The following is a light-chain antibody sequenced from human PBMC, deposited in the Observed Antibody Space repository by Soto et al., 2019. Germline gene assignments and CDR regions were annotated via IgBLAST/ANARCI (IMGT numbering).Light chain of an antibody. CDR1: QGISSS. CDR2: EAS. J-gene: IGKJ5*01. Sequence: IQLTQSPSSLSASIGDRVTITCRASQGISSSLAWYQQEPGKAPKLLIYEASTLQSGVPSRFSGRGSGTDFTLTISGLQPEDFVTYYCQQLNSYPFTFGQGTRLEIK. CDR3: QQLNSYPFT. V-gene: IGKV1-9*01.